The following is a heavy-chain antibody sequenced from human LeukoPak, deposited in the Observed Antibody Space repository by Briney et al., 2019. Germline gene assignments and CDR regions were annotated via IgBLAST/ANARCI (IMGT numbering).Heavy chain of an antibody. D-gene: IGHD1-26*01. CDR1: GYSFTNHW. V-gene: IGHV5-51*01. Sequence: GESLKISCKGSGYSFTNHWIGWVRQGPGKGLEGMAIIYPGDSDARYSPSFQGQVTISADKSISTAYLQWSSLKASDTAMYYCARLPKWGGTYHFDYRGQGTLLTVSS. CDR2: IYPGDSDA. J-gene: IGHJ4*02. CDR3: ARLPKWGGTYHFDY.